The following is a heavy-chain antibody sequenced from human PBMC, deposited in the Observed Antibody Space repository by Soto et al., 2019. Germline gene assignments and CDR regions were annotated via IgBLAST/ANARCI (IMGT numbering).Heavy chain of an antibody. D-gene: IGHD3-3*01. J-gene: IGHJ6*02. V-gene: IGHV4-30-4*01. CDR3: ARVRVVEGDYYYYGMDV. CDR2: IYYSGST. CDR1: GGSISSGDYY. Sequence: PSETLSLTCTVSGGSISSGDYYWSWIRQPPGKGLEWIGYIYYSGSTYYNPSLKSRVTISVDTSKNQFSLKLSSVTAADTAVYYCARVRVVEGDYYYYGMDVWGQRTTVTVSS.